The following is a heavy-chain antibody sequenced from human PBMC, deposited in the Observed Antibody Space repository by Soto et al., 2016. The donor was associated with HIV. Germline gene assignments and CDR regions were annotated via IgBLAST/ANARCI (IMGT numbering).Heavy chain of an antibody. V-gene: IGHV3-23*01. Sequence: EVQLLESGGGLVQPGGSLRLSCAASGFTFSSYVMSWVRQAPGKGLEWVSAISGSGGSTNYADSVKGRFTISRDNFKNTLFLQMNSLRAEDTAVYYCAKDDVLLWSFYGMDVWGQGTTGHRLL. CDR3: AKDDVLLWSFYGMDV. CDR2: ISGSGGST. J-gene: IGHJ6*02. CDR1: GFTFSSYV. D-gene: IGHD3-10*01.